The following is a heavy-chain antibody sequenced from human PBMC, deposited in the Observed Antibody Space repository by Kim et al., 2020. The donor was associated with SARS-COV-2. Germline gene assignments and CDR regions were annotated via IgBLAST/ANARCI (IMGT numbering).Heavy chain of an antibody. V-gene: IGHV4-61*02. CDR3: ARGLLGYSSGWTNFDI. Sequence: SETLSLTCTVSGGSISSGSYYWSWIRQPAGKGLEWIGRIYTSGSTNYNPSLKSRVTISVDTSKNQFSLKLSSVTAADTAVYYCARGLLGYSSGWTNFDIWGQGTMVTVSS. CDR1: GGSISSGSYY. J-gene: IGHJ3*02. D-gene: IGHD6-19*01. CDR2: IYTSGST.